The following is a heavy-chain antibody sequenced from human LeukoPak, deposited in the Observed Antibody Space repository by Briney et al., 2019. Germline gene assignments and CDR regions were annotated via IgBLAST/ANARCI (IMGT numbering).Heavy chain of an antibody. CDR3: ARTSYDILTGYYNEHYYYNMDV. CDR1: GYTFTGYY. V-gene: IGHV1-2*02. D-gene: IGHD3-9*01. J-gene: IGHJ6*03. Sequence: ASVKVSCKASGYTFTGYYMHWVRQAPGQGLEWMGWINPNSGGTNYAQKFQGRVTMTRDTSISTAYMELSRLRSDDTAVYYCARTSYDILTGYYNEHYYYNMDVWGKGTTVTVSS. CDR2: INPNSGGT.